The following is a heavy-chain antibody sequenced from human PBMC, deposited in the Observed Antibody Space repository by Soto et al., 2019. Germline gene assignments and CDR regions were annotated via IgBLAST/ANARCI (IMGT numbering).Heavy chain of an antibody. V-gene: IGHV4-34*01. D-gene: IGHD6-19*01. J-gene: IGHJ4*02. CDR3: VRIRSGWYRGPDDY. CDR2: INHSGST. CDR1: GGSFSGYY. Sequence: SETLSLTCAVYGGSFSGYYWSWIRQPPGKGLEWIGEINHSGSTNYNPSLKSRVTISVDTSKNQFSPKLSSVTAADTAVYYCVRIRSGWYRGPDDYWGQGTLVTVSS.